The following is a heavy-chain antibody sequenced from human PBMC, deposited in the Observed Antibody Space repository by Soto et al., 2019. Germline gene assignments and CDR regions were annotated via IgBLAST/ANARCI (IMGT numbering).Heavy chain of an antibody. J-gene: IGHJ4*02. CDR3: ARAGPETTPTDY. CDR1: GFTFSSYS. Sequence: EVQLLESGGGLVQPGGSLRLSCAASGFTFSSYSMNWVRQAPGKGLEWVSSISSSSSYIYYADSVKGRFTISRDNAKNSLYLQMNSLRAEDTAVYYCARAGPETTPTDYWGQGTLVTVSS. CDR2: ISSSSSYI. V-gene: IGHV3-21*01. D-gene: IGHD1-7*01.